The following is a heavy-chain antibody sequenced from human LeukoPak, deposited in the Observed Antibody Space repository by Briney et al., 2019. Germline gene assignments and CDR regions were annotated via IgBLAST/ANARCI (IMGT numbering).Heavy chain of an antibody. CDR3: AIDVAHYMDV. Sequence: GGSLRLSCAASGFTFSSYGVHWVRQAPGKGLEWVAFIRYDGSNKYYADSVKGRFTISRDNSKNTLYLQMNSLRAEDTAVYYCAIDVAHYMDVWGKGTTVTVSS. CDR2: IRYDGSNK. J-gene: IGHJ6*03. CDR1: GFTFSSYG. V-gene: IGHV3-30*02.